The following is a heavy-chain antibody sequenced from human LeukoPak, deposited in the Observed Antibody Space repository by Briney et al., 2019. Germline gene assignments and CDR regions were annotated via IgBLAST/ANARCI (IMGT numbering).Heavy chain of an antibody. V-gene: IGHV3-9*02. CDR3: AKYVYAIRISDYWGLDY. J-gene: IGHJ4*02. CDR1: LFTPSAVA. D-gene: IGHD4-17*01. CDR2: IRLIIGGP. Sequence: AASLFTPSAVAMPGVRPAPRQGLGWGSGIRLIIGGPGTAASVKGRFTISRDNANDSLHLQMNSLRAEDMALYYCAKYVYAIRISDYWGLDYWGQGTLVTVSS.